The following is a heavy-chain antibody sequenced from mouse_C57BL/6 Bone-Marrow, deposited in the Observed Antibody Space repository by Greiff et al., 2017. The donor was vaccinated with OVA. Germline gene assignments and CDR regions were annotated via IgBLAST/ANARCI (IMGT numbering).Heavy chain of an antibody. CDR2: ISDGGSYT. CDR1: GFTFSSYA. J-gene: IGHJ2*01. V-gene: IGHV5-4*01. CDR3: ARDDYYGSRAHFDY. D-gene: IGHD1-1*01. Sequence: EVQLVESGGGLVKPGGSLKLSCAASGFTFSSYAMSWVRQTPEKRLEWVATISDGGSYTYYPDNVKGRFTISRDNAKNNLYLQMSHLKSEDTAMYYWARDDYYGSRAHFDYWGQGTTLTVSS.